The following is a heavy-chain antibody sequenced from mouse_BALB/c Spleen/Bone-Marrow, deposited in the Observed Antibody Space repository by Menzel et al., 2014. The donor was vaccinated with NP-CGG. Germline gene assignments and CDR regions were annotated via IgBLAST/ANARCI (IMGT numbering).Heavy chain of an antibody. D-gene: IGHD1-1*01. CDR1: GYTFTSYW. CDR3: ARSIYYYGSSPFAY. Sequence: QVTLKECGAELARPGASVKLSCKASGYTFTSYWMQWVKQRPGQGLEWIGAIYPGDGDTRYTQKFKGKATLTADKSSSTAYMQLISLASEDSAVYYCARSIYYYGSSPFAYWGQGTLVTFSA. J-gene: IGHJ3*01. CDR2: IYPGDGDT. V-gene: IGHV1-87*01.